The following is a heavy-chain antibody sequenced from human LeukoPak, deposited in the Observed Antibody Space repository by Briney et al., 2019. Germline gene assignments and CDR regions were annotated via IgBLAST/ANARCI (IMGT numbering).Heavy chain of an antibody. CDR2: FDPEDGET. D-gene: IGHD3-3*01. CDR1: GYTLTELS. Sequence: ASVKVSCKVSGYTLTELSMHWVRQAPGKGLERVGGFDPEDGETIYAQKFQGRVTMTEDTSTDTAYMELSSLRSEDTAVYSCATNRLTIFGVVAGFDPWGQGTLVTVSS. V-gene: IGHV1-24*01. J-gene: IGHJ5*02. CDR3: ATNRLTIFGVVAGFDP.